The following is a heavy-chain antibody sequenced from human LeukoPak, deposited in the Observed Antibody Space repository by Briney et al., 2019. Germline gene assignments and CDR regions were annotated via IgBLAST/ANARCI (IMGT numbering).Heavy chain of an antibody. J-gene: IGHJ1*01. CDR2: INTDGSST. V-gene: IGHV3-74*03. D-gene: IGHD4-23*01. CDR1: GFTFSSYW. CDR3: YGGNAEH. Sequence: GGSLRLSCAASGFTFSSYWMHWVRQAPGKGLMWVSGINTDGSSTMYADSVKGRFTISRDDAKNTLYLQMNSLRGEDTAVYHCYGGNAEHWGQGTLVTVSS.